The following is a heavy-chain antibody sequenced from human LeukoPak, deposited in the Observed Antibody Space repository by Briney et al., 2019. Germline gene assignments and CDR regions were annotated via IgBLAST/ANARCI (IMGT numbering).Heavy chain of an antibody. CDR3: AREFGDYYGSGSSSFFDY. V-gene: IGHV4-4*07. J-gene: IGHJ4*02. CDR1: GGSISSYY. D-gene: IGHD3-10*01. CDR2: IYTSGST. Sequence: SETLSLTCTVSGGSISSYYWSWIRQPAGKGLEWIGRIYTSGSTNYNPSLKSRVTMSVDTSKNQFSLKLSSETAADTAVYYCAREFGDYYGSGSSSFFDYWGQGTLVTVSS.